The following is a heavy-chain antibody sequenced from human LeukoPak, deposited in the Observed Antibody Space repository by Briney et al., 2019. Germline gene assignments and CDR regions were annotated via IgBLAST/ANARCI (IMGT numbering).Heavy chain of an antibody. D-gene: IGHD6-19*01. Sequence: PGGSLRLSCAASGFTFSSYEMNWVRQAPGKGLEWVSYISSSGTTIYYADSVKGRFTISRDNAKNSLYLQMNSLRDEDTAVYYCARAVSGSPGYWGQGTLVTVSS. CDR1: GFTFSSYE. J-gene: IGHJ4*02. CDR3: ARAVSGSPGY. V-gene: IGHV3-48*03. CDR2: ISSSGTTI.